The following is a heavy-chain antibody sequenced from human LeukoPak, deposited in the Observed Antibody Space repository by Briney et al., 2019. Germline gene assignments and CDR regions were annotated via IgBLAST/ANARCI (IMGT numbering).Heavy chain of an antibody. V-gene: IGHV3-64D*09. J-gene: IGHJ6*02. Sequence: GGSLILSCSASGFPFSSYAMHWVRPAPGKGLEYVSAISDSGGSTYYADSVKGRFTISRDNSKNTLYLQMSSLRAEDAAVYFCVRGYSFGPYGMDVWGQGTTVTVSS. CDR1: GFPFSSYA. CDR3: VRGYSFGPYGMDV. CDR2: ISDSGGST. D-gene: IGHD2-15*01.